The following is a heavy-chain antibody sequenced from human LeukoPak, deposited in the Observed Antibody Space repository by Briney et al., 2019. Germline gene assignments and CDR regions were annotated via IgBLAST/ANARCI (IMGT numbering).Heavy chain of an antibody. J-gene: IGHJ3*02. V-gene: IGHV3-11*04. CDR2: ISRSGSTK. CDR1: GFTFSDYN. CDR3: ARGRWANLLWFGSPGAFDI. Sequence: PGGSLRLSCAASGFTFSDYNMRWIRQAPGKGLEWVSSISRSGSTKYYADSVKGRFTISRDNAKNSLFLQMNSLRAEDTAVYYCARGRWANLLWFGSPGAFDIWGQGTMVTVSS. D-gene: IGHD3-10*01.